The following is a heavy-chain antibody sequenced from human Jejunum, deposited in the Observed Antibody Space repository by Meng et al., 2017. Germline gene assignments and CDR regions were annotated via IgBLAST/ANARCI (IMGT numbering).Heavy chain of an antibody. CDR1: GFSISTGSY. J-gene: IGHJ4*02. Sequence: SETLSLTCTVSGFSISTGSYWGWIRQPPGKGLEWLGVIYHSVSTHYRPSLKSRVTISVDTSKNQFSLKVPSVTAADTAVYFCARDRNYYGSGTIIDSWGQGTLVTVSS. V-gene: IGHV4-38-2*02. D-gene: IGHD3-10*01. CDR2: IYHSVST. CDR3: ARDRNYYGSGTIIDS.